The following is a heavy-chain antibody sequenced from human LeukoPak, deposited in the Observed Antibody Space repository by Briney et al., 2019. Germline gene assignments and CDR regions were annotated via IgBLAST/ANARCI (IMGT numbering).Heavy chain of an antibody. Sequence: GGSLRLSCVASGFTFINAWMSWVRQAPGKGLEWVGRVKTKTDGGTTDYAASVKGRFTLSRDDSKNTLYLQMDSLKPEDTAVYYCGRGMRDYYGLDYWGQGILVTVSS. CDR1: GFTFINAW. D-gene: IGHD3-10*01. J-gene: IGHJ4*02. V-gene: IGHV3-15*01. CDR3: GRGMRDYYGLDY. CDR2: VKTKTDGGTT.